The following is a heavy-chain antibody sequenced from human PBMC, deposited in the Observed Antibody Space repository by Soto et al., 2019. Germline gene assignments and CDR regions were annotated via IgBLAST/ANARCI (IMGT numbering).Heavy chain of an antibody. CDR2: IWYDGSNK. J-gene: IGHJ3*02. Sequence: QVQLVESGGGVVQPGRSLRLSCAASGFTFSSYGMHWVRQAPGKGLEWVAVIWYDGSNKYYADSVKGRFTISRDNSKNTRYLQMNSLRAEDTAVYYCARDDYEGNDAFDIWGQGTMVTVSS. CDR3: ARDDYEGNDAFDI. D-gene: IGHD4-17*01. CDR1: GFTFSSYG. V-gene: IGHV3-33*01.